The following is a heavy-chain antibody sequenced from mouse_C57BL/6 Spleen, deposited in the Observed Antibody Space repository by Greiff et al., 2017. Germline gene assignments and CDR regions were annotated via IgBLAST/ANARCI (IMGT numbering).Heavy chain of an antibody. Sequence: QVQLQQSGAELVRPGASVTLSCKASGYTFTDYEMHWVKQTPVHGLEWIGAIDPETGGTAYNQKFKGKAILTADTSSSTAYMELRSLTSEDSAVYYCTRNYYGSSYGYFDVWGTGTTVTVSS. CDR1: GYTFTDYE. D-gene: IGHD1-1*01. CDR2: IDPETGGT. CDR3: TRNYYGSSYGYFDV. J-gene: IGHJ1*03. V-gene: IGHV1-15*01.